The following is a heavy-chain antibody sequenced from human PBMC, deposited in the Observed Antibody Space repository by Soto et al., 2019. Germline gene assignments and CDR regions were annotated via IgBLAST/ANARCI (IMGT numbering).Heavy chain of an antibody. J-gene: IGHJ4*02. V-gene: IGHV2-5*01. Sequence: GSGPTLVNPTQTLTLTCTFSGFSLSTSQVGVGWIRQPPGKALEWLAHVYWNDAKYYSLSLKTRLTITKDTSKNQVVLTMTNMDPVDTATYFCANLNTRGYYFDYWGQGALVTVSS. CDR1: GFSLSTSQVG. CDR3: ANLNTRGYYFDY. CDR2: VYWNDAK.